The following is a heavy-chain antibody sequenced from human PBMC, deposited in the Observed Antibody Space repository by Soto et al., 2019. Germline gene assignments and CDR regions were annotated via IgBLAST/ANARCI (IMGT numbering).Heavy chain of an antibody. V-gene: IGHV3-15*05. CDR3: ARIYGSGVVDF. CDR2: IKSKTDDGTT. D-gene: IGHD3-10*01. CDR1: GFTFSNAW. J-gene: IGHJ4*02. Sequence: EVQLVESGGGLVKPGGSLRLSCTVSGFTFSNAWMTWVRQAPGKGLEWVGRIKSKTDDGTTDYAAPVKGRFTISRDNSKNTVYLQMSSLRVEDTGVYSCARIYGSGVVDFWGQGSLITVSS.